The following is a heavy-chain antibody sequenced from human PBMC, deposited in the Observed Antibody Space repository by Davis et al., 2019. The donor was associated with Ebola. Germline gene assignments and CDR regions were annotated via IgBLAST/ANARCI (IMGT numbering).Heavy chain of an antibody. CDR1: GFNFNTYS. CDR3: ATSAAAAGND. CDR2: ISSSSSTI. V-gene: IGHV3-48*04. Sequence: ESLKISCAASGFNFNTYSMNWVRQAPGKGLEWVSYISSSSSTIYYADSVKGRFTISRDNGKNSLYLQMNSLTAEDTAVYYCATSAAAAGNDWGQGTLVTVSS. J-gene: IGHJ4*02. D-gene: IGHD6-13*01.